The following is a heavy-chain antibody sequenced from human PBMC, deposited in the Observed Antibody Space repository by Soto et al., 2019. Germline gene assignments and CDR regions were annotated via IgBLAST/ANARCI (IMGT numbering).Heavy chain of an antibody. J-gene: IGHJ6*02. Sequence: QVQLVESGGGVVQPGRSLRLSCAASGFTFSSYGMHWVRQAPGKGLEWVAVISYDGSNKYYADSVKGRFTISRDNSKNALDLQMTGLRAEVTAVYDCAKDDGTVFGVVTAQYYGMDVWGQGTTVTVSS. V-gene: IGHV3-30*18. D-gene: IGHD3-3*01. CDR1: GFTFSSYG. CDR3: AKDDGTVFGVVTAQYYGMDV. CDR2: ISYDGSNK.